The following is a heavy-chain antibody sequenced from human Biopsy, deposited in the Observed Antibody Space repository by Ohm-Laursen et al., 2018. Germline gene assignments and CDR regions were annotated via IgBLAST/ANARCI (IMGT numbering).Heavy chain of an antibody. CDR2: IYYTGST. J-gene: IGHJ4*02. CDR1: RDSISNYY. V-gene: IGHV4-59*01. CDR3: ARDSRGGHLNTTLITGKNLDS. D-gene: IGHD3-16*01. Sequence: SDTLSLTWTVSRDSISNYYWTWIRQSPGKGLEWIGDIYYTGSTNYNPSVKSRVTISVDTSKNQFSLKLNSVTAADTAVYFCARDSRGGHLNTTLITGKNLDSWGQGILVTVSS.